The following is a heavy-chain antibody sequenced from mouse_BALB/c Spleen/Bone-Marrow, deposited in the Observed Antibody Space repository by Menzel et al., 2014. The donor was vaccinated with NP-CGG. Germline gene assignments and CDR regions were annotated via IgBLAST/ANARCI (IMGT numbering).Heavy chain of an antibody. CDR2: INPDSSTI. CDR1: GFDFSGFW. D-gene: IGHD2-3*01. J-gene: IGHJ3*01. V-gene: IGHV4-1*02. CDR3: ARLGYYGGFAY. Sequence: EVQLQESGGGLVQPGRSLKISCAASGFDFSGFWMGWVRLAPGKGLEWIGEINPDSSTINYTPFLKDRFIISRDNAKNTLYLQMSKVRSEDTALYYCARLGYYGGFAYWGQGTLVTVSA.